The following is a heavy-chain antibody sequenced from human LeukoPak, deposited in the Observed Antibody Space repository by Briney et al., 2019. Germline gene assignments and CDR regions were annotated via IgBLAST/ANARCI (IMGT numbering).Heavy chain of an antibody. CDR2: IYTSGST. V-gene: IGHV4-4*07. D-gene: IGHD3-10*01. CDR1: GVSISSYY. Sequence: SETLSLTCTVSGVSISSYYWSWIRQPAGKGLEWIGRIYTSGSTNYNPSLKSRVTMSVDTSKNQFSLKLSSVTAADTAVYYCARHRSRGYYYGSGSPDGYYYYMDVWGKGTTVTISS. J-gene: IGHJ6*03. CDR3: ARHRSRGYYYGSGSPDGYYYYMDV.